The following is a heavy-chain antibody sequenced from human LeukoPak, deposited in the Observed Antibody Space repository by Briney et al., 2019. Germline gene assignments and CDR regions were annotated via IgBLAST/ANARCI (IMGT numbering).Heavy chain of an antibody. CDR1: GGSISNYY. V-gene: IGHV4-4*07. CDR2: LYASGST. D-gene: IGHD1-26*01. Sequence: SETLSLTCTVSGGSISNYYWSWTRQPAGKGLEYIGRLYASGSTDYSPSLRSQLTMSLDTSKNHFSLKLTSVTAADTAIYYCARDGAATFSDYWGQGALVTVSS. J-gene: IGHJ4*02. CDR3: ARDGAATFSDY.